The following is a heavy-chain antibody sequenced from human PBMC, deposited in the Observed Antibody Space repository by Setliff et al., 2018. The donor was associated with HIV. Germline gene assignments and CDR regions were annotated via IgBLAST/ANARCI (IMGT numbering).Heavy chain of an antibody. CDR3: VKALMAQGVSLQYFQN. CDR2: VHWDGGSP. V-gene: IGHV3-43D*03. CDR1: GFTFDDYT. Sequence: GESLKISCAASGFTFDDYTMHWVRQAPGRRPEWVSLVHWDGGSPYYADSVKGRFTISRDNSKNSLYLQMNSLRPEDTAFYYCVKALMAQGVSLQYFQNWGQGTLVTVSS. D-gene: IGHD3-10*01. J-gene: IGHJ1*01.